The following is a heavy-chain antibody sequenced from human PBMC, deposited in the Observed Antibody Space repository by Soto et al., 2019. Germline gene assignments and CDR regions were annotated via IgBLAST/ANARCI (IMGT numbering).Heavy chain of an antibody. CDR1: GFAFSTYG. V-gene: IGHV3-30*03. CDR2: TTSDGARL. J-gene: IGHJ4*02. D-gene: IGHD1-26*01. Sequence: GGSLRLSCAASGFAFSTYGMHWVRQAPGKGLEWMAVTTSDGARLNYADSVKGRFTISRDNSRTTLYLQMNSLRIDDTAVYYCARKNPGREWELPDYWGQGTLVTVSS. CDR3: ARKNPGREWELPDY.